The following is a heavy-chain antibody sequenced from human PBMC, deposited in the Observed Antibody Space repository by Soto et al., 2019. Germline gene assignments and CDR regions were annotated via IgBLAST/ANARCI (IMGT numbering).Heavy chain of an antibody. V-gene: IGHV4-31*01. CDR2: IYYSGST. D-gene: IGHD3-16*02. CDR1: GDSISSGGHY. CDR3: ARGGSRLGELSGFDY. J-gene: IGHJ4*02. Sequence: QVQLQESGPGLVKPPQTLSLTCTVSGDSISSGGHYWSWIRQHPGKGLEWIGYIYYSGSTSYNPSLQSPVIISVDTSKNQFSLKLSSVTAADTAVYYCARGGSRLGELSGFDYWGQGILVTVSS.